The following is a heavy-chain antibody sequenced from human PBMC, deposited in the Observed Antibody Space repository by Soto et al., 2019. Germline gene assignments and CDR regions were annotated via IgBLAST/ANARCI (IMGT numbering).Heavy chain of an antibody. CDR2: ISSNGGTT. D-gene: IGHD1-7*01. CDR1: GFTFSSYD. CDR3: VRRVPGNYDY. Sequence: EVQLAESGGGMVQPGGSLRLSCVASGFTFSSYDMHWVRQAPGKGLEYVSSISSNGGTTYYGNSVKGRFTISRDNSKNTLYLQRGSLRAEDMAVYYCVRRVPGNYDYWGQGTLVTVSS. J-gene: IGHJ4*02. V-gene: IGHV3-64*01.